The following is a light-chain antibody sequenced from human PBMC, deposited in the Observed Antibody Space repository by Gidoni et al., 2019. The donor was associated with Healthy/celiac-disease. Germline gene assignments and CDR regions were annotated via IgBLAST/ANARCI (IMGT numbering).Light chain of an antibody. J-gene: IGKJ1*01. CDR2: DAS. CDR3: QQYNSYSGT. Sequence: DIEMPLTPSPLSASVGDRVTITCRASQSISSRLAWYQQKPGKAPKLLIYDASSLESGVPSRFSGSGSGTEFTLTISSLQPDDFATYYCQQYNSYSGTFGQGTKVEIK. CDR1: QSISSR. V-gene: IGKV1-5*01.